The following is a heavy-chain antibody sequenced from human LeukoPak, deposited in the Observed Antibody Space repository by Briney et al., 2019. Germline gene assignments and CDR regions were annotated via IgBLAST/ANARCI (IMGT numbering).Heavy chain of an antibody. J-gene: IGHJ4*02. D-gene: IGHD1-1*01. CDR1: GFTFSSYA. Sequence: GGSLRLSCAASGFTFSSYAMSWVRQAPGKGLEWVSVISGSGGSTYYADSVKGRFTISRDNSKNTLYLQMNSLRVEDTAIYYCARGQEFDDGVFDSWGQGTLVTVSS. CDR2: ISGSGGST. CDR3: ARGQEFDDGVFDS. V-gene: IGHV3-23*01.